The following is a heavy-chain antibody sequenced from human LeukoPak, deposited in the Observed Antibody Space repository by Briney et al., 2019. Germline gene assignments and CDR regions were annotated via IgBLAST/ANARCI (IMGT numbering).Heavy chain of an antibody. J-gene: IGHJ3*02. V-gene: IGHV3-74*01. Sequence: GGSLRLSCAASGFTFSRYWMHWVRQAPGKGLVWVSHISADGSITTYADSVRGRFTISRDNAKNTLYSQMNSLRAEDTAVYYCADPFADAFDIWGQGTMVTVSS. CDR2: ISADGSIT. CDR1: GFTFSRYW. CDR3: ADPFADAFDI. D-gene: IGHD3-3*01.